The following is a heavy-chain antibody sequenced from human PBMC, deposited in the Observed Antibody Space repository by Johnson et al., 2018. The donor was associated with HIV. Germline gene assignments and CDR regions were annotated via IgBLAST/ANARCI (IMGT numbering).Heavy chain of an antibody. Sequence: QMLLVESGGGVVQPGRSLRLSCAASGFTFSSYAMHWVRQAPGNGLEWVAVISYDGSNKYYEDSVKGRFTISRDNSKNTLSLQMNSLIAEDTAVYYCARLIAAAGDDAFDIWGQGTMVTVSS. CDR3: ARLIAAAGDDAFDI. J-gene: IGHJ3*02. V-gene: IGHV3-30-3*01. CDR2: ISYDGSNK. D-gene: IGHD6-13*01. CDR1: GFTFSSYA.